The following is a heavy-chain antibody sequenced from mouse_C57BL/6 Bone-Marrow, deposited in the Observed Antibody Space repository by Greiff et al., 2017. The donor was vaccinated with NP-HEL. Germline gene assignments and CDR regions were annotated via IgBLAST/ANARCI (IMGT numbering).Heavy chain of an antibody. CDR2: ISDGGSYT. CDR3: ARWLLLDY. CDR1: GFTFSSYA. J-gene: IGHJ2*01. D-gene: IGHD2-3*01. Sequence: DVKLVESGGGLVKPGGSLTLSCAASGFTFSSYAMSWVRQTPEKRLEWVATISDGGSYTYYPDNVKGRFTISRDNAKNNLYLQMSHLKSEDTAMYYCARWLLLDYWGQGTTLTVSS. V-gene: IGHV5-4*03.